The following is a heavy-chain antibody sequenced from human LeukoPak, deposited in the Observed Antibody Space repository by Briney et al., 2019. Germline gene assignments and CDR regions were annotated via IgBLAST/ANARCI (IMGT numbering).Heavy chain of an antibody. Sequence: SQTLSLTCTVSSGSISSGGYYWSWVRQHPGKGLEWIAYIYNRGNTYYNPSLQSRVTISVDTSKNQFSLKLSSVTAADTAVYYCASLYGSRYFQHWGQGTLVTVSS. V-gene: IGHV4-31*03. D-gene: IGHD3-10*01. J-gene: IGHJ1*01. CDR1: SGSISSGGYY. CDR3: ASLYGSRYFQH. CDR2: IYNRGNT.